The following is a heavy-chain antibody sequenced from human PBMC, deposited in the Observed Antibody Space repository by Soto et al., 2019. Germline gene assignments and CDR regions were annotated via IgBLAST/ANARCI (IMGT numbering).Heavy chain of an antibody. CDR1: GFTFSHYG. D-gene: IGHD1-26*01. Sequence: QVPLVESGGGVVQPGRSLRLSCAASGFTFSHYGIHWVRQAPGKGLEWLAVISYAGSNKHYADSVKGRFTVSRDNSKNTLYLQMNSLRAEDTAVYFCARYSGKYQGPIDYWGQGTLVTVSS. CDR2: ISYAGSNK. CDR3: ARYSGKYQGPIDY. V-gene: IGHV3-30*03. J-gene: IGHJ4*02.